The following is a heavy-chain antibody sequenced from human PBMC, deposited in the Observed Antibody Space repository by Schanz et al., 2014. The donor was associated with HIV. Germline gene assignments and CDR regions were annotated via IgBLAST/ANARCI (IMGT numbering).Heavy chain of an antibody. D-gene: IGHD3-22*01. J-gene: IGHJ4*02. CDR1: GFTFNNYA. V-gene: IGHV3-23*04. CDR3: AKPEYDSRGNSQSHFDY. Sequence: VQLVESGGGVVQPGGSLRLSCIASGFTFNNYAMTWVRQAPGKGLESPSSISESGSRSYYADSVNGRFTISRDNSKNTLYLQMTTLRTEDTAVYYCAKPEYDSRGNSQSHFDYWGQGTLVTVSS. CDR2: ISESGSRS.